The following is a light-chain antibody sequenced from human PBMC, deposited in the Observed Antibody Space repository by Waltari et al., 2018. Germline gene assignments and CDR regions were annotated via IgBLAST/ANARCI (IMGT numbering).Light chain of an antibody. CDR2: EVS. CDR3: CSYAGRNIYV. V-gene: IGLV2-14*01. CDR1: DSDVGAYDF. Sequence: QSALTQPASVSGSPGQSITISCSGTDSDVGAYDFVSWYQQHPGKAPHLIIYEVSNRPSGISNRFSASKAGNTASLTISGLQAEDEADYHCCSYAGRNIYVFGTGTKVTVL. J-gene: IGLJ1*01.